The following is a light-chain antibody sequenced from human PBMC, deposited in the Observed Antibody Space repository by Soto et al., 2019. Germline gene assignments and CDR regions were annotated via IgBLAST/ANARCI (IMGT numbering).Light chain of an antibody. CDR3: QHYGSLVLT. CDR1: QSVSSTY. Sequence: EIVLTQSPGTLSLSPGERATLSCRASQSVSSTYLAWYQQKPGQAPRLLIYGASSRATGIPDRFSGSGSGTDFTLTIGRLEPEDFAVYSCQHYGSLVLTFGGGTRVEIK. J-gene: IGKJ4*01. CDR2: GAS. V-gene: IGKV3-20*01.